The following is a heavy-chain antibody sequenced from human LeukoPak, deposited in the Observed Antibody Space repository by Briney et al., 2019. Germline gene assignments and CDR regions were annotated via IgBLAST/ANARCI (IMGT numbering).Heavy chain of an antibody. CDR1: GYSFTSYW. CDR2: IYPGDSDT. D-gene: IGHD1-26*01. CDR3: AGHDSVGAKGPTGIIDY. Sequence: RGESLKISCKGSGYSFTSYWIGWVRQMPGKGLEWMGIIYPGDSDTRYSPSFQGQVTISADKSISTAYLQWSSLKASDTAMYYCAGHDSVGAKGPTGIIDYWGQGTLVTVSS. V-gene: IGHV5-51*01. J-gene: IGHJ4*02.